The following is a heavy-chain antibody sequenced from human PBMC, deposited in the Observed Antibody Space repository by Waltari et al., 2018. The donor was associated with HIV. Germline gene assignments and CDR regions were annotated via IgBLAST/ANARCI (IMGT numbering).Heavy chain of an antibody. CDR1: GFNFSSYG. Sequence: QVQLVESGGGVVQPGRSLRLSCAASGFNFSSYGMHWVRQAPGKGLEWVAVISYDGSNKYMAGTVKGRFTISRDNSKTTLYLQMNSLRAEDTAVYYCAKSLLEGYYGMDVWCQGTTVTVSS. CDR2: ISYDGSNK. V-gene: IGHV3-30*18. D-gene: IGHD1-1*01. J-gene: IGHJ6*02. CDR3: AKSLLEGYYGMDV.